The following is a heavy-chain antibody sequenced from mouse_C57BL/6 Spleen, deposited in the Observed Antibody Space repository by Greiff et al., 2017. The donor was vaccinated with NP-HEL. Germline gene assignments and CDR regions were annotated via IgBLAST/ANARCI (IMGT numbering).Heavy chain of an antibody. CDR2: ISSGSSTI. CDR1: GFTFSDYG. D-gene: IGHD1-1*01. V-gene: IGHV5-17*01. CDR3: AREDYYGPYYFDY. Sequence: EVMLVESGGGLVKPGGSLKLSCAASGFTFSDYGMHWVRQAPEKGLEWVAYISSGSSTIYYADTVKGRFTISRDNAKNTLFLQMTSLRSEDTAMYYCAREDYYGPYYFDYWGQGTTLTGSS. J-gene: IGHJ2*01.